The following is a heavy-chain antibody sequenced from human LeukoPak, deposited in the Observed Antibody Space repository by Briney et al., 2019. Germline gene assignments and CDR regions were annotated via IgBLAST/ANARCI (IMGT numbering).Heavy chain of an antibody. CDR1: GFTVSSNY. CDR2: IYSGGST. J-gene: IGHJ4*02. V-gene: IGHV3-66*02. CDR3: ARAYYYDSSGYLDY. Sequence: GGSLRLSCAASGFTVSSNYMSWVRQAPGKGLEWVSVIYSGGSTYYADSVKGRFTISRDNSKNTLYLQMNSLRAEDTAVYYCARAYYYDSSGYLDYWGQGTLVTVSS. D-gene: IGHD3-22*01.